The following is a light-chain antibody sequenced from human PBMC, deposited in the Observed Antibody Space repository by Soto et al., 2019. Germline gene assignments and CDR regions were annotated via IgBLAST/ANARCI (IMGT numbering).Light chain of an antibody. CDR1: QSISTW. V-gene: IGKV1-5*03. Sequence: DIQMTQSPSTLSASVGDSVSITCRASQSISTWLAWYQQKPGKAPKLLIYKASSLESGVPSRFSGSASGKEFTLTITSLQPDDFGTYYCKEYNNNWAFGQGTKVEIK. CDR3: KEYNNNWA. J-gene: IGKJ1*01. CDR2: KAS.